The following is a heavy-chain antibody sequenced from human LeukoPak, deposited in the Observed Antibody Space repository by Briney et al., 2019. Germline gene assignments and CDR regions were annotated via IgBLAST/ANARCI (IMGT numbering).Heavy chain of an antibody. V-gene: IGHV4-59*01. CDR1: GGSIRSYY. CDR3: ARVRDFWSGLYFDY. D-gene: IGHD3-3*01. Sequence: KTSETLSLTCTVSGGSIRSYYWSWIRQPPGKGLEWIGYIYYSGSTNYNPSLKSRVTISVDTSKNQFSLKLSSVTAADTAVYYCARVRDFWSGLYFDYWGQGTLVTVSS. J-gene: IGHJ4*02. CDR2: IYYSGST.